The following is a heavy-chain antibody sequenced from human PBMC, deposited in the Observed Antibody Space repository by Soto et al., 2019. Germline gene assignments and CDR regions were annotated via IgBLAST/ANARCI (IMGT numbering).Heavy chain of an antibody. V-gene: IGHV4-31*03. J-gene: IGHJ4*02. CDR2: IYYSGST. CDR1: GGSISSGGYY. Sequence: SETLSLTCTVSGGSISSGGYYCSWIRQHPGKGLEWIGYIYYSGSTYYNPSLKSRVTISVDTSKNQFSLKLSSVTAADTAVYYCARGPGYGGNFYYFDYWGQGTLVTVSS. D-gene: IGHD4-17*01. CDR3: ARGPGYGGNFYYFDY.